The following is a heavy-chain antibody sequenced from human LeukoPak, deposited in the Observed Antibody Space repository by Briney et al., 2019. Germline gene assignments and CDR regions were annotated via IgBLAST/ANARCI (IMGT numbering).Heavy chain of an antibody. CDR2: INPNSGGT. V-gene: IGHV1-2*02. J-gene: IGHJ4*02. Sequence: GASVKVSCKASGYTFTGNYIHWVRQAPGQGLEWMGWINPNSGGTNCAQRFQGRVTMTRDTSISTAYMELSGLTSDDTAVYYCSRGGVTDYWGQGTLVTVSS. CDR1: GYTFTGNY. CDR3: SRGGVTDY. D-gene: IGHD2-21*02.